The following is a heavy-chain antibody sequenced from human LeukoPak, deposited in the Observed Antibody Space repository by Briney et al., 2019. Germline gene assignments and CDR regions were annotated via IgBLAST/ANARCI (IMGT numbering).Heavy chain of an antibody. CDR2: ISYDGSNK. D-gene: IGHD3-22*01. Sequence: PGGSLRLSCAASGFTVSSNYMSWVRQAPGKGLEWVAVISYDGSNKYYADSVRGRFTISRDNSKNTLYLQMNSLRAEDTAVYYCAPEPAIVVVMGGFDYWGQGTLVTVSS. CDR1: GFTVSSNY. V-gene: IGHV3-30-3*01. J-gene: IGHJ4*02. CDR3: APEPAIVVVMGGFDY.